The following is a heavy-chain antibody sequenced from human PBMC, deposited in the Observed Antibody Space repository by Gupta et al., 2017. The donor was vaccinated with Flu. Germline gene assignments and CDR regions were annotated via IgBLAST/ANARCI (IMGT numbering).Heavy chain of an antibody. CDR2: IGTAGDT. CDR3: ARGVRDYVWGSYRYYYGMDV. V-gene: IGHV3-13*01. Sequence: EVQLVESGGGLVQPGGSLRLSCAASGFTFSSYDMHWVRQATGKGLEWVSAIGTAGDTYYPGSVKGRFTISRENAKNSLYLQMNNLRAGDTAVYYCARGVRDYVWGSYRYYYGMDVWGQGTTVTVSS. D-gene: IGHD3-16*02. J-gene: IGHJ6*02. CDR1: GFTFSSYD.